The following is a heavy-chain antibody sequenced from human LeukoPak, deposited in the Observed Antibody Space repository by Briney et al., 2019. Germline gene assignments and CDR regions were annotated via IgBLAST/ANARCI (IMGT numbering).Heavy chain of an antibody. CDR1: GGSISSGGYY. J-gene: IGHJ4*02. V-gene: IGHV4-30-2*01. CDR2: IYHSGST. Sequence: PSQTLSLTCTVSGGSISSGGYYWSWIRQPPGKGLEWIGYIYHSGSTYYDPSLKSRVTISVDRSKNQFSLKLSSVTAADTAVYYCARIEDVTRGYNHAYYFDYWGQGTLVTVSS. CDR3: ARIEDVTRGYNHAYYFDY. D-gene: IGHD5-18*01.